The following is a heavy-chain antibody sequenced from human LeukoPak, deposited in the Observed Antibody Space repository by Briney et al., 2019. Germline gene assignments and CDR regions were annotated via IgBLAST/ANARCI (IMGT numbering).Heavy chain of an antibody. D-gene: IGHD2-8*01. CDR2: IQYDGSNQ. CDR1: PLTFSSYG. J-gene: IGHJ6*03. Sequence: PGGSLRLSCAASPLTFSSYGMHWVRQAPGKGLEWVAYIQYDGSNQQYADSVKGRFSISRDSSKNILYLQMNSLRAEDTAVYYCAQDRCSNGVGCYYYYMDVWGKGTTVTISS. CDR3: AQDRCSNGVGCYYYYMDV. V-gene: IGHV3-30*02.